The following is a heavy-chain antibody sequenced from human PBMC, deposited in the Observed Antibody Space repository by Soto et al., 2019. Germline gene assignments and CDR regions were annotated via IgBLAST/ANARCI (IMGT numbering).Heavy chain of an antibody. D-gene: IGHD5-18*01. CDR3: ARHENHGGLWGFDP. CDR1: GGSISNYY. J-gene: IGHJ5*02. V-gene: IGHV4-59*08. CDR2: IYYSGNT. Sequence: QVQLQVLGAGLVKPSETLSLTCTVSGGSISNYYWSWIRQPHGQGLEWIGYIYYSGNTKYNPSLRSRVTMLVDTSKNQFSLKLSSVTAADTAVYHCARHENHGGLWGFDPWGQGTLVTVSS.